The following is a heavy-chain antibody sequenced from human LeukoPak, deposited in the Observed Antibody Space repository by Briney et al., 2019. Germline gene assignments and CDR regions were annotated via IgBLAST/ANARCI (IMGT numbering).Heavy chain of an antibody. CDR1: GYSSTSYW. CDR2: VYPGDSDT. D-gene: IGHD6-13*01. V-gene: IGHV5-51*01. J-gene: IGHJ4*02. CDR3: ARQSVSRSWADY. Sequence: GESLKISCKGSGYSSTSYWIGWVRQRPGKGLEWMGIVYPGDSDTRYSPSFQGQVTMSADKSSNTAYLQWSSLKASDTAMYYCARQSVSRSWADYWGQGTLVTVSS.